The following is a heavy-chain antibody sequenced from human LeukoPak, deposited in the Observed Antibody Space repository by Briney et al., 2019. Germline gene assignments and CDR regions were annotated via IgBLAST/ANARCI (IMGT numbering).Heavy chain of an antibody. D-gene: IGHD3-22*01. CDR2: IKRDGSEK. Sequence: GGSLRLSCAASGFTFSSYWMTWVRQAPGKGLEWVANIKRDGSEKHYVDSVKGRFTISRDNAKNSMFLQMNSLRAEDTAVYYCAKSGRPSTAAAGYYWFDYWSQGTLVTVSS. V-gene: IGHV3-7*03. J-gene: IGHJ4*02. CDR3: AKSGRPSTAAAGYYWFDY. CDR1: GFTFSSYW.